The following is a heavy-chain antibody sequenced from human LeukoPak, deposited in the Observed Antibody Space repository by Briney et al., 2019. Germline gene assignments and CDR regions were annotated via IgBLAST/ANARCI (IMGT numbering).Heavy chain of an antibody. J-gene: IGHJ1*01. CDR3: SKVHYDSRGYDDFQH. D-gene: IGHD3-22*01. CDR2: ISLDGSTK. CDR1: GFTFSRYG. V-gene: IGHV3-30*18. Sequence: PGGSLRLSCAASGFTFSRYGMHWVRQAPGKGLEWVAVISLDGSTKYYADSVRGRFTISRDNSKNTLYLQMSSLRTEDTAVYYCSKVHYDSRGYDDFQHWGQGTLVTISS.